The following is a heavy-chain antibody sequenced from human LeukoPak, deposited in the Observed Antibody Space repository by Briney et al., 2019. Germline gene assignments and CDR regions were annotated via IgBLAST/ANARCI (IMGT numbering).Heavy chain of an antibody. J-gene: IGHJ5*02. V-gene: IGHV1-69*01. CDR2: IIPIFGTA. D-gene: IGHD2-2*02. CDR3: ASGGRPMEYQLLYLGWFDP. CDR1: GGTFSSCA. Sequence: SVKVSCKASGGTFSSCAISWVRQAPGQGLEWMGGIIPIFGTANYAQKFQGRVTITADESTSTAYMELSSLRSEDTAVYYCASGGRPMEYQLLYLGWFDPWGQGTLVTVSS.